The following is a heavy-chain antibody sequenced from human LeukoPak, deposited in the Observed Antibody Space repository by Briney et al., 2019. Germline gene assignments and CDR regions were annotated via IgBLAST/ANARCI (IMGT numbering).Heavy chain of an antibody. D-gene: IGHD2-2*01. Sequence: GGSLRLSCAASGFTFSSYAMSWVRQAPGKGLEWVSAISGSGGSTYYADSVKGRFTISRDNSKNTLYLQMNSLRAEDTAVYYCAKLGGSSLFYYYYYMDVWGKGTTVTVSS. CDR1: GFTFSSYA. CDR2: ISGSGGST. CDR3: AKLGGSSLFYYYYYMDV. V-gene: IGHV3-23*01. J-gene: IGHJ6*03.